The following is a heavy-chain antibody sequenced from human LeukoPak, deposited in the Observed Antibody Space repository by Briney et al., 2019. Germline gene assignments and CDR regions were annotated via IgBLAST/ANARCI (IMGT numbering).Heavy chain of an antibody. CDR3: ARDGQLLWEVNFDY. D-gene: IGHD3-10*01. Sequence: VASVKVSCKASGYTFTTYGIHWLRQAPGQGLEWMGWINTNIGNPTYAQGFTGRFVFSLDTSVSTAYLQISSLKAEDTAVYYCARDGQLLWEVNFDYWGQGTLVTVSS. V-gene: IGHV7-4-1*02. CDR2: INTNIGNP. CDR1: GYTFTTYG. J-gene: IGHJ4*02.